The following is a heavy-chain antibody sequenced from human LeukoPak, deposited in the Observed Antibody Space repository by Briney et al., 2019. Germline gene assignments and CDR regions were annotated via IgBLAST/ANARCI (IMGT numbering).Heavy chain of an antibody. J-gene: IGHJ4*02. CDR1: GYTLTELS. V-gene: IGHV1-24*01. CDR2: FDPEDGET. Sequence: ASVKASCKVSGYTLTELSMHWVRQAPGKGLEWMGGFDPEDGETIYAQKFQGRVTMTEDTSTDTAYMELSSLRSEDTAVYYCATAPKGYSSGWYFGFWGQGTLVTVSS. D-gene: IGHD6-19*01. CDR3: ATAPKGYSSGWYFGF.